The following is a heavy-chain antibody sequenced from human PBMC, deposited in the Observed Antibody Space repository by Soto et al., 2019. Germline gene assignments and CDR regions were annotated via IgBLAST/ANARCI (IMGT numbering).Heavy chain of an antibody. CDR2: IYYSGST. D-gene: IGHD1-1*01. CDR1: GGSISSSSYY. J-gene: IGHJ4*02. CDR3: ARNHGSGTTFFGY. V-gene: IGHV4-39*01. Sequence: SETLSLTCTVSGGSISSSSYYWGWIRQPPGKGLEWIGSIYYSGSTYYNPSLKSRVTISADTSKNQFSLQLNSVTPEDTAVYYCARNHGSGTTFFGYWGQGTLVTVSS.